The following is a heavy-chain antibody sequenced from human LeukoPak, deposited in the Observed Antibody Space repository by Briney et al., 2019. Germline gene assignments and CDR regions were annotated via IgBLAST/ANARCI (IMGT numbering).Heavy chain of an antibody. J-gene: IGHJ4*02. V-gene: IGHV3-48*03. CDR1: GFTFSSYE. CDR3: ARVEALYNSGSVWAY. CDR2: ISSSGSTI. D-gene: IGHD3-10*01. Sequence: GGSLRLSCAASGFTFSSYEMNWVRQAPGKGLEWVSYISSSGSTIYYADSGKGRFTISRDNAKNSLYLQMNSLRAEDTAVYYCARVEALYNSGSVWAYWGQGTLVTVSS.